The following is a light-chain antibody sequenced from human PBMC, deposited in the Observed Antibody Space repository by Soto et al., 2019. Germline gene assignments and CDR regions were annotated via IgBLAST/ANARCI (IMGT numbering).Light chain of an antibody. J-gene: IGKJ5*01. Sequence: VLTQSPATLSLSPGERATLSCRASQSIHTSLAWYQQKSGKPPRLVIYDSTLRANGVPDRFGGSRSGTDFTLTISSLQPEDFATYYCQQSYSTPPAFGQGTRLEIK. CDR2: DST. CDR3: QQSYSTPPA. CDR1: QSIHTS. V-gene: IGKV3-11*01.